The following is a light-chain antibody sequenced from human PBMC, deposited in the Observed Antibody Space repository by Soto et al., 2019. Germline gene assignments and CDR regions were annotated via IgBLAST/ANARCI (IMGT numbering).Light chain of an antibody. Sequence: EVVLTQSPGALSLSPGERATLSCRASQSVTSYLAWYRQKPGQAPMLLIHGASNRATGIPDRFSGSGSGTDFTLTISRLEPEDFSVYYCQQYGNSPITFGQGTRLEIK. J-gene: IGKJ5*01. CDR1: QSVTSY. CDR3: QQYGNSPIT. CDR2: GAS. V-gene: IGKV3-20*01.